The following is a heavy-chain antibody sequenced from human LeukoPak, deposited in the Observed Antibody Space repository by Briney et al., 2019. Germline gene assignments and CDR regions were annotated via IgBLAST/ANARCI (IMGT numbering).Heavy chain of an antibody. J-gene: IGHJ4*02. CDR3: ASGSSSGTTDY. CDR1: GGTFSSYA. V-gene: IGHV1-69*04. CDR2: IIPILGIA. Sequence: SVKVSCTASGGTFSSYAISWVRQAPGQGLEWMGRIIPILGIANYAQKFQGRVTITADKSTSTAYMELSSLRSEDTAVYYCASGSSSGTTDYWGQGTLVTVSS. D-gene: IGHD6-19*01.